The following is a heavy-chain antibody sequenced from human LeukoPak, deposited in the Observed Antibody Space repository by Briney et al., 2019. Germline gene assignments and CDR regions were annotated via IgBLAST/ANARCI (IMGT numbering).Heavy chain of an antibody. J-gene: IGHJ4*02. Sequence: GGSLRLSCAASGFTFSSYAMSWVRQAPGKGLEWVAVISYDGSNKYYADSVKGRFTISRDNSKNTLYLQMNSLRAEDTAVYYCARECLAAAGTSDYWGQGTLVTVSS. D-gene: IGHD6-13*01. CDR3: ARECLAAAGTSDY. CDR1: GFTFSSYA. CDR2: ISYDGSNK. V-gene: IGHV3-30-3*01.